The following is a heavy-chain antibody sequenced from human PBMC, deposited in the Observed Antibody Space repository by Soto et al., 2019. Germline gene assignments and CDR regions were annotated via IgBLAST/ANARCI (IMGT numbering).Heavy chain of an antibody. J-gene: IGHJ3*02. CDR2: IYPGDSDT. V-gene: IGHV5-51*01. CDR1: GYSFTSYW. Sequence: PGESLKISCKGSGYSFTSYWIGWVRQMPGKGLEWMGIIYPGDSDTRYSPSFQGQVTISADKSIRTAYLQWSSLKASDTAMYYCARPALGGYSGYDRSYDAFDIWGQGTMVTVSS. CDR3: ARPALGGYSGYDRSYDAFDI. D-gene: IGHD5-12*01.